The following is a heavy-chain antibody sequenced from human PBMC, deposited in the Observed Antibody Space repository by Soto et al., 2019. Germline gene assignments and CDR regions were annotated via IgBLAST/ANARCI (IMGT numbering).Heavy chain of an antibody. V-gene: IGHV5-51*01. Sequence: GGSLRLSCKGSGYSFTSYWIGWVRQMPGKGLEWMGIIYPGDSDTRYSPSFQGQVTISADKSISTAYLQWSSLKASDTAMYYCARHRYSYGDAFDIWGQGTMVTVSS. D-gene: IGHD5-18*01. CDR1: GYSFTSYW. CDR3: ARHRYSYGDAFDI. CDR2: IYPGDSDT. J-gene: IGHJ3*02.